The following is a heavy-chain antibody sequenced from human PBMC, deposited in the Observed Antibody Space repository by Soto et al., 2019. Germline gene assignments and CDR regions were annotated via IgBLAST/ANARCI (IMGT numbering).Heavy chain of an antibody. CDR1: GGVFNTYA. J-gene: IGHJ6*02. D-gene: IGHD2-21*01. V-gene: IGHV1-69*12. CDR3: AMRADCMTEDGDQEYYGMDV. Sequence: QVQLVQSGAEVKTPGSSVKVSCTASGGVFNTYAISWVRQAPGQGLEWMGAIIPMSNTANYAQDFRDGPTLTADGSTSTPYVELNRLSSEETDVYDCAMRADCMTEDGDQEYYGMDVRGQGPLVAVS. CDR2: IIPMSNTA.